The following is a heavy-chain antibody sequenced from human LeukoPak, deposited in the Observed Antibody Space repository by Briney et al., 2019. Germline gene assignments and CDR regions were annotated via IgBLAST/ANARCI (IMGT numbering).Heavy chain of an antibody. V-gene: IGHV4-39*02. J-gene: IGHJ4*02. Sequence: SETLSLTCTVSGDSISSSSYYWGWIRQPPGKGLEWIGSVYHSGSTYHTPSLKSRVTISVDTSNNRFSLKLNSVTAADTAVYYCARGGGKQWLVKEGPFDYWGQGTLVTVSS. CDR3: ARGGGKQWLVKEGPFDY. CDR1: GDSISSSSYY. CDR2: VYHSGST. D-gene: IGHD6-19*01.